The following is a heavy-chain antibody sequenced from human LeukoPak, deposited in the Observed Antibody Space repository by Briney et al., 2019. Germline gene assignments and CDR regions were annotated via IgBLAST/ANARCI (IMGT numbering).Heavy chain of an antibody. CDR3: ARWELHYFDY. V-gene: IGHV3-66*01. CDR2: IYSGGST. CDR1: GFTFSTYA. Sequence: GGSLRLSCAATGFTFSTYAMSWVRQAPGKGLEWVSVIYSGGSTYYADSVKGRFTISRDNSKNTLYLQMNSLRAEDTAVYYCARWELHYFDYWGQGTLVTVSS. J-gene: IGHJ4*02. D-gene: IGHD1-26*01.